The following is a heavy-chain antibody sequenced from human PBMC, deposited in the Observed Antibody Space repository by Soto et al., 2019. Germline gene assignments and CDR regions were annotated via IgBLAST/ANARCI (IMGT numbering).Heavy chain of an antibody. J-gene: IGHJ5*02. V-gene: IGHV4-39*01. CDR1: GGSISSSSYY. Sequence: SETLSLTCTVSGGSISSSSYYWGWIRQPPGKGLEWIGSIYYSGSTYYNPSLKSRVTISVDTSKNQFSLKLSSVTAADTAVYYCATPPLYGDYPFGFDPWGQGTLVTVSS. CDR2: IYYSGST. D-gene: IGHD4-17*01. CDR3: ATPPLYGDYPFGFDP.